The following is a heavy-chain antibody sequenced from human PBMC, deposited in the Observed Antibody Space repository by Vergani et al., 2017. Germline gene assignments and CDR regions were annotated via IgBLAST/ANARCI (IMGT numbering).Heavy chain of an antibody. CDR1: GFTFSSYA. V-gene: IGHV3-23*03. CDR3: AREGPPYSSGVFFDY. Sequence: EVQLLESGGGLVQPGGSLRLSCAASGFTFSSYAMSWVRQAPGKGLEWVSVIYSGGSTYYADSVKGRFTISRDNSKNTLYLQMNSLRAEDTAVYYCAREGPPYSSGVFFDYWGQGTLVTVSS. J-gene: IGHJ4*02. D-gene: IGHD6-19*01. CDR2: IYSGGST.